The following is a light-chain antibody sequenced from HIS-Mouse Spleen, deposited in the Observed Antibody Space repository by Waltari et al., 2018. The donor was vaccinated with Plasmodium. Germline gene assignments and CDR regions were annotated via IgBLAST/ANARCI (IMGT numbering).Light chain of an antibody. V-gene: IGKV3-15*01. J-gene: IGKJ3*01. CDR2: GAS. Sequence: EIVMTQSPATLSVSPGERATVYCRSNPRFSSNIAWYQQKPGQAPKLLIYGASTRATGIPCRFSGSGSGTEFTLTISSLQSEDFAVYYCQQYNNWSFTFGPGTKVDIK. CDR3: QQYNNWSFT. CDR1: PRFSSN.